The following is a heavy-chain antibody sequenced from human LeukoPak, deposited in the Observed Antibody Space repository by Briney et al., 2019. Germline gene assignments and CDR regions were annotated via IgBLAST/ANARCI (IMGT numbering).Heavy chain of an antibody. Sequence: GGSLRLSCAASGFTVSSNYMSWVRQAPGKGLEWVSSISSSSSYIYYADSVKGRFTISRDNAKNSLYLQMNSLRAEDTAVYYCARDLRMTTVVTSGHYWGQGTLVTVSS. J-gene: IGHJ4*02. CDR2: ISSSSSYI. CDR3: ARDLRMTTVVTSGHY. V-gene: IGHV3-21*01. D-gene: IGHD4-23*01. CDR1: GFTVSSNY.